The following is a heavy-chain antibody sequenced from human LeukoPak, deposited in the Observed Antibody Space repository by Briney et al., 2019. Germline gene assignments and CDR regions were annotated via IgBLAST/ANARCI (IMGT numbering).Heavy chain of an antibody. CDR3: AKDLHGSGTYFDY. Sequence: GGSLRLSCAASGFTFSTYAMTWVRQDPGKGLEWVSTISGGGDGTHYADSVKGRFTISRDNSKNTLYLQMSNLRADDTAVYYCAKDLHGSGTYFDYWGQGTLVPVSS. V-gene: IGHV3-23*01. D-gene: IGHD3-10*01. CDR1: GFTFSTYA. CDR2: ISGGGDGT. J-gene: IGHJ4*02.